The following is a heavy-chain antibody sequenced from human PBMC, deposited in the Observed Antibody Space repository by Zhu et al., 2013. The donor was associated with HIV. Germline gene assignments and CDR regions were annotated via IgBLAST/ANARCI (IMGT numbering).Heavy chain of an antibody. CDR3: ATGPTYSVSPA. CDR2: IIPLSASS. CDR1: GGTFSSFE. Sequence: QVQLVQSGAEVKKPGSSVKVSCKASGGTFSSFEVNWVRQAPGQGLEWMGGIIPLSASSNYAQNFQGRLMITADESTTTVYMELSSLRSEDTAVYYCATGPTYSVSPAWGQGRPGHCLL. V-gene: IGHV1-69*01. J-gene: IGHJ5*02. D-gene: IGHD3-16*01.